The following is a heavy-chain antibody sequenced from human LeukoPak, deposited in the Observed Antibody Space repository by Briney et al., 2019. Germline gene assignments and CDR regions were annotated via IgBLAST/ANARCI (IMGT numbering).Heavy chain of an antibody. CDR2: IYYIGST. CDR1: NGSISIYY. CDR3: VREAGSTRFLDY. V-gene: IGHV4-59*12. J-gene: IGHJ4*02. Sequence: SETLSLTCTVSNGSISIYYWSWIRQPPGKGLEWIGYIYYIGSTNYNPSLKSRVTISVDTSKNQFSLELSSVTAADTAVYYCVREAGSTRFLDYWGQGTLVTVSS. D-gene: IGHD2-2*01.